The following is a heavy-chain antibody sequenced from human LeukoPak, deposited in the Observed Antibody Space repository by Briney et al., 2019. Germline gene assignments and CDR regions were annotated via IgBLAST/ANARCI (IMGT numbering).Heavy chain of an antibody. CDR3: ARDHRPDLGSGSYVRARYDAFDI. CDR1: GGSISSYY. CDR2: IYTSGST. J-gene: IGHJ3*02. Sequence: SETLSLTCTVSGGSISSYYWSWIRQPAGKGLEWIGRIYTSGSTNYNPSLKSRVTMSVDTPKNQFSLKLSSVTAADTAVYYCARDHRPDLGSGSYVRARYDAFDIWGQGTMVTVSS. V-gene: IGHV4-4*07. D-gene: IGHD1-26*01.